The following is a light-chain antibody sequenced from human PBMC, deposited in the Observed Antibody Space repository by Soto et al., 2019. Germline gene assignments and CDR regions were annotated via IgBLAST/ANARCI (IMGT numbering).Light chain of an antibody. CDR3: AAWDDSLNGVI. J-gene: IGLJ2*01. Sequence: QSALTQPPSASGSPGQSVTISCTGTSSDVGGYNYVSWYQHHPGKGPKLMIYEVSKRPSGVPDRFSGSKSGTAASLAISGLQSEDEADYYCAAWDDSLNGVIFGGGTKLTVL. V-gene: IGLV2-8*01. CDR1: SSDVGGYNY. CDR2: EVS.